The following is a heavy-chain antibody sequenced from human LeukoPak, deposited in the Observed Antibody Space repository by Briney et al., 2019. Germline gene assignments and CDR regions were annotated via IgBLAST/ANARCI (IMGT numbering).Heavy chain of an antibody. CDR1: GYTFTSYD. J-gene: IGHJ6*03. V-gene: IGHV1-8*03. CDR3: ARLDGYYYYYYMDV. CDR2: MNPNSGNT. Sequence: ASVKVSCKASGYTFTSYDINWVRQATGLGLEWMGWMNPNSGNTGYAQKFQGRVTITRNTSISTAYMELSSLRSEDTAVYYCARLDGYYYYYYMDVWGKGTTVTVSS.